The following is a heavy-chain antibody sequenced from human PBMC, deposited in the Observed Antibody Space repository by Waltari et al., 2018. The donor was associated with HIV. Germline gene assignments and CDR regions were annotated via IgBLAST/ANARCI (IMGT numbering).Heavy chain of an antibody. D-gene: IGHD2-15*01. CDR1: GFPPLHFV. V-gene: IGHV3-48*03. Sequence: DVQLVESGGGLVQPGGSLGPSCDASGFPPLHFVFYCVREGPGAGLEWVSYISATGHNIYYADSVQGRFTISRDNVRNILHLRIDDLRVDDTATYYCVRGGAAWSAGGFQVAQPGPWGQGALVTVSS. CDR2: ISATGHNI. CDR3: VRGGAAWSAGGFQVAQPGP. J-gene: IGHJ5*02.